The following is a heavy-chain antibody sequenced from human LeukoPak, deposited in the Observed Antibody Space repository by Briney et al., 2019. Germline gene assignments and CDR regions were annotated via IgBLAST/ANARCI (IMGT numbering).Heavy chain of an antibody. D-gene: IGHD6-13*01. CDR1: GGSISSGGYY. CDR2: IYYSGST. CDR3: ARGWDSSWYWFDP. J-gene: IGHJ5*02. Sequence: SETLSLTCTVSGGSISSGGYYWSWIRQHPGKGLEWIGYIYYSGSTYYNPSLKSRVTISVDTSKNQFSLKLSSVTAADTAVYYCARGWDSSWYWFDPWGQGTLVTASS. V-gene: IGHV4-31*03.